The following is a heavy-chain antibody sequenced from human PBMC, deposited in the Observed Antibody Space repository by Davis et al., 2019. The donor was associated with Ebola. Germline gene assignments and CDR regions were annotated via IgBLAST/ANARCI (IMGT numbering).Heavy chain of an antibody. CDR2: IYYSGST. CDR3: ARVGYSSSWYGGMDV. CDR1: GGSVSSGSYY. V-gene: IGHV4-61*01. Sequence: PSETLSLTCTVSGGSVSSGSYYWSWIRQPPGKGLEWIGYIYYSGSTNYNPSLKSRVTISVDTSKNQFSLKLSSVTAADTAVYYCARVGYSSSWYGGMDVWGQGTTVTVSS. D-gene: IGHD6-13*01. J-gene: IGHJ6*02.